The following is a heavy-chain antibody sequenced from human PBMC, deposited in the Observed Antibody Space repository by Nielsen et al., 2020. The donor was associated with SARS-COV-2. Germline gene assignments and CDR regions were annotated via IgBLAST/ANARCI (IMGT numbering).Heavy chain of an antibody. CDR3: ARGFDY. CDR2: INHSGST. V-gene: IGHV4-34*01. CDR1: GGSFSGYY. J-gene: IGHJ4*02. Sequence: SETLSLTCTVYGGSFSGYYWSWIRQPPGKGLEWIGEINHSGSTNYNPSLKSRVTISVDTSKNQFSLKLSSVTAADTAVYYCARGFDYWGQGTLVTVSS.